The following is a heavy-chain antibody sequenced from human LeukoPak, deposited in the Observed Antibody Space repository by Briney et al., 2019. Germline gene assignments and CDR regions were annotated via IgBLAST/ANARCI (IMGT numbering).Heavy chain of an antibody. CDR3: ARLGHGSGSYDY. D-gene: IGHD3-10*01. CDR2: IYHSGST. V-gene: IGHV4-59*12. Sequence: SETLSLTCTVSGGSISSYYWSWIRQPPGKGLEWIGEIYHSGSTNYNPSLKSRVIISVDKSKNQFSLKLSSVTAADTAVYYCARLGHGSGSYDYWGQGTLVTVSS. CDR1: GGSISSYY. J-gene: IGHJ4*02.